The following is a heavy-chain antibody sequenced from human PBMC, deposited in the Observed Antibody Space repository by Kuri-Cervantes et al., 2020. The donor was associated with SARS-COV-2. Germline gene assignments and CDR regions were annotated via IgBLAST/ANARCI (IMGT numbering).Heavy chain of an antibody. CDR2: ISYDETYK. D-gene: IGHD6-19*01. V-gene: IGHV3-30*03. CDR1: RFTFRNYG. CDR3: AAERYEWLAYAYYFDL. J-gene: IGHJ4*02. Sequence: GESLKISCAASRFTFRNYGMHWVRQAPGKGLEWVALISYDETYKYHADSVEGRFTISRDNSENTLYLQMNSLRAEDTAMYYCAAERYEWLAYAYYFDLWGQGTLVTVSS.